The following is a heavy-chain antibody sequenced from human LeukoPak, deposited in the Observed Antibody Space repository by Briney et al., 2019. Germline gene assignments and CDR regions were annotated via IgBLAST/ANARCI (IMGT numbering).Heavy chain of an antibody. V-gene: IGHV4-34*01. CDR2: INHSEST. CDR1: GGSFSGYY. J-gene: IGHJ6*01. D-gene: IGHD2-2*02. CDR3: ARLVRIVVVPAAIRYYYYGMDV. Sequence: SETLSLTCAVSGGSFSGYYWCWICKPPRKGVEWDWEINHSESTNYYPYPTSRVTISVHTSKTQFSLKLSSVTAADTAVYNCARLVRIVVVPAAIRYYYYGMDVWGQGTTVTVSS.